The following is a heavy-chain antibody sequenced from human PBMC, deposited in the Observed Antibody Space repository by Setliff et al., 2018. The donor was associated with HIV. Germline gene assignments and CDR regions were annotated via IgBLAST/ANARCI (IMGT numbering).Heavy chain of an antibody. D-gene: IGHD2-15*01. CDR2: IVHILGPP. V-gene: IGHV1-69*11. CDR3: ATDPQEGGYYYYHKDV. CDR1: GDSCRNYA. J-gene: IGHJ6*03. Sequence: ASVKVSCKASGDSCRNYAISWVRQAPGQGLEWMGQIVHILGPPSYAQEFQGRVTITADESTNTAFMELGSLRSDDTAVYYCATDPQEGGYYYYHKDVWGKGTTVTVSS.